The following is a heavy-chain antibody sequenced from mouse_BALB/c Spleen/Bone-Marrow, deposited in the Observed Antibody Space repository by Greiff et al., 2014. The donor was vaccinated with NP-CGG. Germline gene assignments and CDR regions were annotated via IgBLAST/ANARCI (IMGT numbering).Heavy chain of an antibody. D-gene: IGHD2-1*01. CDR3: TRYGNYYFDY. CDR2: INPSNGGT. Sequence: VQLQESGAELVKPGASVKLSCKASGYTFTSYYMYWVKQRPGQGLEWIGEINPSNGGTNFNEKFKSKATLTVDKSSSTAYMQLSSLTSEDSAAYYCTRYGNYYFDYWGQGTTLTVSS. V-gene: IGHV1S81*02. J-gene: IGHJ2*01. CDR1: GYTFTSYY.